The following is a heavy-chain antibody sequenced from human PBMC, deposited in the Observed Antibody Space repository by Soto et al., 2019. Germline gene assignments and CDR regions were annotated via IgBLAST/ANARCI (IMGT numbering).Heavy chain of an antibody. V-gene: IGHV3-30-3*01. CDR1: GFTFSSYA. CDR3: ARETPSSIPFDI. J-gene: IGHJ3*02. D-gene: IGHD6-6*01. CDR2: ISYDGSNK. Sequence: GVSLRLSCAASGFTFSSYAMHWVRQAPGKGLEWVAVISYDGSNKYYADSVKGRFTISRDNSKNTLYLQMNSLRAEDTAAYYCARETPSSIPFDIWGQGTMVTVSS.